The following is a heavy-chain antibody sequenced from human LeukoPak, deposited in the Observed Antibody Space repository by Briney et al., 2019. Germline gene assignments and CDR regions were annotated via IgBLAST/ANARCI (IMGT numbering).Heavy chain of an antibody. CDR2: ISGSGGST. D-gene: IGHD6-6*01. CDR1: GFTFSSYA. J-gene: IGHJ6*02. Sequence: PGGSLRLSCAASGFTFSSYAMSGVRQAPGKGLEWVSAISGSGGSTYYADSVKGRFTISRDNSKNTLYLQMNSLRAEDTAVYYCAKGRIAARHYYYYGMDVWGQGTTVTVSS. V-gene: IGHV3-23*01. CDR3: AKGRIAARHYYYYGMDV.